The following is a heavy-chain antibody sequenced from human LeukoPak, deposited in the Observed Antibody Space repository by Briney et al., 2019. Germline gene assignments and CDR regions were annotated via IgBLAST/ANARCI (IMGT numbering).Heavy chain of an antibody. CDR1: GYSFTSYW. CDR3: ARHSAYTDPYYFDY. V-gene: IGHV5-51*01. J-gene: IGHJ4*02. CDR2: IYPGDSDT. Sequence: GESLKISCKGSGYSFTSYWIGWVRQMPGKGLEWMGIIYPGDSDTRYSPSFQGQVTMSADRSISTAYLQWSSLKASDTAMYYCARHSAYTDPYYFDYWGQGTLVTVSS. D-gene: IGHD5-18*01.